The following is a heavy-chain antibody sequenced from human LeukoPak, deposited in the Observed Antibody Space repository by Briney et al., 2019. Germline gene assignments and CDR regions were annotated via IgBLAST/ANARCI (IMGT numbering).Heavy chain of an antibody. CDR1: GGSISSYY. J-gene: IGHJ3*02. CDR3: ARLRVRRDAFDI. Sequence: PSETLSLTCTVSGGSISSYYWSWLRQPPGKGLEWIGYIYYSGSTNYNPSLKSRVTISVDTSKNQFSLKLSSVTAADTAVYYCARLRVRRDAFDIWGQGTMVTVSS. CDR2: IYYSGST. V-gene: IGHV4-59*01.